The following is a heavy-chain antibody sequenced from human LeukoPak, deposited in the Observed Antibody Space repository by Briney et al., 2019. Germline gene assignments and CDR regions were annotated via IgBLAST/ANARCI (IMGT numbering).Heavy chain of an antibody. CDR1: GGSFSGYY. CDR2: ISSGGST. CDR3: TRDVTKVAVGGD. Sequence: SETLYLTCTVSGGSFSGYYWSWIRQPAGKGLEWIGRISSGGSTNYNPSLNSRVTMSVDTSKHQFSLRLNSLTAADTAVYYFTRDVTKVAVGGDWGQGTLVTVSS. V-gene: IGHV4-4*07. D-gene: IGHD2-15*01. J-gene: IGHJ4*02.